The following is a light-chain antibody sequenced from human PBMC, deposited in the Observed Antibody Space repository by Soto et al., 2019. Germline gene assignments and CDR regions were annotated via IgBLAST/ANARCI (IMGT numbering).Light chain of an antibody. CDR2: EGS. J-gene: IGLJ1*01. CDR3: CSYAGSSTYV. CDR1: SSNVGSYNF. V-gene: IGLV2-23*01. Sequence: QSVLTQPASVSGSPGQSITISCTGTSSNVGSYNFVSWYQQHPGKAPKLIIYEGSKRPSGVSNRFSGSKSGNTASLTISGLQAEDEADYYCCSYAGSSTYVFGTGTTLTVL.